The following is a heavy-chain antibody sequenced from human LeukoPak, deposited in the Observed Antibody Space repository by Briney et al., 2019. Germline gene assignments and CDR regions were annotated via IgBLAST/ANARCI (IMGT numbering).Heavy chain of an antibody. CDR2: INPNSGGT. CDR1: RYTFTGYY. Sequence: ASVKVSCKPSRYTFTGYYMHWVRQAPGQGLEWMGRINPNSGGTNYVQKFQGRVTMTRDTSISTAYMEMSRLRSDDTAVYYCARGYGDFNAFDIWGQGTMVTVS. CDR3: ARGYGDFNAFDI. D-gene: IGHD4-17*01. J-gene: IGHJ3*02. V-gene: IGHV1-2*06.